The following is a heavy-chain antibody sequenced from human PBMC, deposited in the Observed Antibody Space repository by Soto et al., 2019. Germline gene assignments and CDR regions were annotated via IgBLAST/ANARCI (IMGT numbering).Heavy chain of an antibody. J-gene: IGHJ6*02. Sequence: QVQLVQSGAEVKKPGSSVKVSCKASGGTFSSYAISWVRQAPGQGLEWMGGIIPIFGTENYAQKFQGRVTITADESTSTAYMELSSLRSEDTAVYYCARAQRWSGYPYYYYGMDVWGQGTTVTVSS. V-gene: IGHV1-69*12. D-gene: IGHD3-3*01. CDR2: IIPIFGTE. CDR3: ARAQRWSGYPYYYYGMDV. CDR1: GGTFSSYA.